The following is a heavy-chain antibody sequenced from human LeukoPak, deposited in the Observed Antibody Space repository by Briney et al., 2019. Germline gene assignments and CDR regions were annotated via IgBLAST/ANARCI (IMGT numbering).Heavy chain of an antibody. CDR2: ISSSSSYT. CDR1: GFTFSSYA. J-gene: IGHJ4*02. Sequence: PGGSLRLSCAASGFTFSSYAMSCVRQAPGKGLEWVSYISSSSSYTNYADSVKGRFTISRDNAKNSLYLQMNSLRAEDTAVYYCVSGSYAADYWGQGTLVTVSS. V-gene: IGHV3-11*03. CDR3: VSGSYAADY. D-gene: IGHD1-26*01.